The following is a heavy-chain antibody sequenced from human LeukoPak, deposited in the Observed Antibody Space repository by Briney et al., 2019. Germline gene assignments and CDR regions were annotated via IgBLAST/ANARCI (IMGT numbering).Heavy chain of an antibody. J-gene: IGHJ4*02. CDR3: ARGRRITMIVVVPRYYFDY. V-gene: IGHV4-34*01. Sequence: SETLSLTCAVYGGSFSGYYWSWIRQPPGKGLEWIGEINHSGSTNYNPSLKSRVTISVDMSKNQFSLKLSSVTAADTAVYYCARGRRITMIVVVPRYYFDYWGQGTLVTVSS. CDR1: GGSFSGYY. D-gene: IGHD3-22*01. CDR2: INHSGST.